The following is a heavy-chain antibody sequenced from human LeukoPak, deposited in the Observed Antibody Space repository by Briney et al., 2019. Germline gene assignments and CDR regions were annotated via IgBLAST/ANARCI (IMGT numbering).Heavy chain of an antibody. Sequence: GGSLRLSCAASGFTFRDYPMNWVRQPPGKGLEWVSYITSRSDTIYYSDSVKGRFSISRDNAKNSLYLQMSSLRVDDTAVYYCTRGGKYSTLDFWGQGALVTVSS. CDR3: TRGGKYSTLDF. CDR2: ITSRSDTI. D-gene: IGHD2-8*02. V-gene: IGHV3-48*04. J-gene: IGHJ4*02. CDR1: GFTFRDYP.